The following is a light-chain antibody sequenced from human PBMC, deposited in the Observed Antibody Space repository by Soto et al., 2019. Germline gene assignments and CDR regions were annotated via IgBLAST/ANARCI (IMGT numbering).Light chain of an antibody. Sequence: DIQMTQSPPTLSASVGDRVTITCRASQSVDNWLAWYQQKPGKAPELLIYDAFSLKSGVSSRFSGSRSGTEFALTISXLQPDDSATYYCQRYDSPPPTFGQGTKVDLK. J-gene: IGKJ1*01. CDR1: QSVDNW. CDR3: QRYDSPPPT. CDR2: DAF. V-gene: IGKV1-5*01.